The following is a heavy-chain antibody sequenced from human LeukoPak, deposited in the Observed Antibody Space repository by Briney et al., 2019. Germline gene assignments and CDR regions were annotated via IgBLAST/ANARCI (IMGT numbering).Heavy chain of an antibody. J-gene: IGHJ4*02. CDR1: GGSISSNTYY. Sequence: SETLSLTCTVSGGSISSNTYYWGWIRQPPGKGLEWIGSIYYSGSTYYNPSLKSRVTISVDTSKNQFSLKLSSVTAADTAVYYCARDYQGGYGDKTVDYWGQGTLVTVSS. D-gene: IGHD5-18*01. CDR2: IYYSGST. CDR3: ARDYQGGYGDKTVDY. V-gene: IGHV4-39*07.